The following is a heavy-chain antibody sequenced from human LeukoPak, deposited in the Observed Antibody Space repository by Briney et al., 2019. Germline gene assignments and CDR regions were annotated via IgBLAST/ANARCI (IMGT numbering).Heavy chain of an antibody. CDR2: IYYSGST. CDR1: GYSTSSSNW. CDR3: ARRRGAARHGGFDY. Sequence: SETLSLTCAVSGYSTSSSNWWGWNRQPPGKGLEWIGYIYYSGSTYYNPSLKSRVTMSVDTSKNQFSLKLSSVTAVDTAVYYCARRRGAARHGGFDYWGQGTLVTVSS. D-gene: IGHD6-6*01. V-gene: IGHV4-28*01. J-gene: IGHJ4*02.